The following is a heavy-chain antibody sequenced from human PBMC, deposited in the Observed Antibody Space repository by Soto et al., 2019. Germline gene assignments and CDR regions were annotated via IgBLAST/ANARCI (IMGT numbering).Heavy chain of an antibody. J-gene: IGHJ5*02. CDR1: GYSIDRDYY. Sequence: TLYLTCSVSGYSIDRDYYWGWIRQAPERGLEWIGSISHRGATSYTPSLKSRAIISLDTSNNQFTLRLTSVTVADTATYYCVRYEYDRPGHADDLWGQGTMVTV. D-gene: IGHD3-16*01. CDR3: VRYEYDRPGHADDL. V-gene: IGHV4-38-2*02. CDR2: ISHRGAT.